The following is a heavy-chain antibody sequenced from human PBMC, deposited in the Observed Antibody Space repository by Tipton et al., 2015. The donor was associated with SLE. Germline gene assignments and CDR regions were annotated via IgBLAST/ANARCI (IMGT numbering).Heavy chain of an antibody. CDR2: IYHGGSA. J-gene: IGHJ5*02. CDR1: GGSISTNHYY. V-gene: IGHV4-39*07. Sequence: TLSLTCTVSGGSISTNHYYWGWIRQPPGKGLEWVGSIYHGGSAYYNPSLESRVTISVDTSKNQFSLKLSSVTAADTAVYYCARDRFHGWFDPWGQGTLVTVSS. CDR3: ARDRFHGWFDP.